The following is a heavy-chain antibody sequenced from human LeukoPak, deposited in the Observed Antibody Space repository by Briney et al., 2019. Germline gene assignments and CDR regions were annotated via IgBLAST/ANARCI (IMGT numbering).Heavy chain of an antibody. CDR1: GYTFTSYG. J-gene: IGHJ6*03. CDR3: ARGNRSDYDFWSGYLSYYYYYYMDV. V-gene: IGHV1-8*03. Sequence: ASVKVSCKASGYTFTSYGISWVRQAPGQGLEWMGWMNPNSGNTGYAQKFQGRVTITRNTSISTAYMELSSLRSEDTAVYYCARGNRSDYDFWSGYLSYYYYYYMDVWGKGTTVTVSS. D-gene: IGHD3-3*01. CDR2: MNPNSGNT.